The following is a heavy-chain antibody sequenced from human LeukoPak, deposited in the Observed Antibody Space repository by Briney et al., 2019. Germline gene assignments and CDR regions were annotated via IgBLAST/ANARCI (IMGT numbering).Heavy chain of an antibody. Sequence: SETLSLTCAVSGGSISSGGYSWSWIRQPPGKGLERIGYIYHSGSTYYNPSLKSRVTISVDRSKNQFSLKLSSVTAADTAVYYCARDQGAAAGIFDCWGQGTLVTVSS. V-gene: IGHV4-30-2*01. CDR1: GGSISSGGYS. J-gene: IGHJ4*02. D-gene: IGHD6-13*01. CDR2: IYHSGST. CDR3: ARDQGAAAGIFDC.